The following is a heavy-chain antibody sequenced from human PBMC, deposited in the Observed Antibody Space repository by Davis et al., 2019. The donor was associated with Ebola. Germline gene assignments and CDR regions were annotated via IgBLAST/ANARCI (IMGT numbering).Heavy chain of an antibody. J-gene: IGHJ6*02. CDR2: IRYDGSNK. Sequence: PGGSLRLSCAASGFTFSSYGMHWVRQAPGKGLEWVAFIRYDGSNKYYADSVKGRFTISRDNSKNTLYLQMNSLRAEDTAVYYCAKDGDIVLGDYYYGMDVWGQGTTVTVSS. V-gene: IGHV3-30*02. CDR3: AKDGDIVLGDYYYGMDV. CDR1: GFTFSSYG. D-gene: IGHD2-2*01.